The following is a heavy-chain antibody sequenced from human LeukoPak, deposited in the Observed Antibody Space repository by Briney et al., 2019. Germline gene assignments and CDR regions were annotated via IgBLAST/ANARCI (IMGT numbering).Heavy chain of an antibody. D-gene: IGHD3-22*01. CDR3: ARLKYYYDSSGYAGGFDY. CDR1: GGSISSSSYY. Sequence: SETLSLTCTVSGGSISSSSYYWGWIRQPPGQGLEWIGSIYYSGSTYYNPSLKSRVTISVDTSKNQFSLKLSSVTAADTAVYYCARLKYYYDSSGYAGGFDYWGQGTLVTVSS. CDR2: IYYSGST. V-gene: IGHV4-39*01. J-gene: IGHJ4*02.